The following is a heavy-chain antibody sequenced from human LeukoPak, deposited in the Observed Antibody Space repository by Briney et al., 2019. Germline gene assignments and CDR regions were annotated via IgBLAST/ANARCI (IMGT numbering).Heavy chain of an antibody. Sequence: GRSLRLSCAASGFTFSSYGMHWVRQAPGKGLEWVAVISYDGSNKYYADSVKGRFTISRDNSKNTLYLQMNSLRAEDTAVYYCAKGRDTAMALRYFDYWGQGTLVTVSS. CDR2: ISYDGSNK. CDR3: AKGRDTAMALRYFDY. CDR1: GFTFSSYG. J-gene: IGHJ4*02. D-gene: IGHD5-18*01. V-gene: IGHV3-30*18.